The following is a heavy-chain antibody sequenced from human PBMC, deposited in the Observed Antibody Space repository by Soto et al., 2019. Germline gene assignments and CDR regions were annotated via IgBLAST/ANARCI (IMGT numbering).Heavy chain of an antibody. CDR1: GGSISSGDYY. CDR2: IYYSGST. D-gene: IGHD2-2*01. J-gene: IGHJ4*02. V-gene: IGHV4-30-4*01. CDR3: ARGSTRGDYFDY. Sequence: SETLSLTCTVSGGSISSGDYYWSWIRQPPGKGLEWIGYIYYSGSTYYNPPLKSRVTISVDTSKNQFSLKLSSVTAADTAVYYCARGSTRGDYFDYWGQGTLVTVSS.